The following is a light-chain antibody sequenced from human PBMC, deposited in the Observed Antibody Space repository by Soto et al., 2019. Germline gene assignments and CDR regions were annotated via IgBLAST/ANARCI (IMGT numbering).Light chain of an antibody. CDR2: RSS. V-gene: IGKV1-39*01. Sequence: DIQMTQSPSSLSVSIGDRVIITCLASQSISTYLNWYQYKPGKAPRLVIFRSSTLQSGVPSRFSGRGSGTDFTLTISSLQPEDFATYFCQQTFSPYVSFGGGTRVEI. CDR1: QSISTY. CDR3: QQTFSPYVS. J-gene: IGKJ4*01.